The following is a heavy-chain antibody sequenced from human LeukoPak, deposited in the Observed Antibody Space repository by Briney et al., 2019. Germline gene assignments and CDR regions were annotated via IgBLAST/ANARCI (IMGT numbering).Heavy chain of an antibody. CDR3: AKDQDVAAAGTWGSIDY. J-gene: IGHJ4*02. V-gene: IGHV3-30*18. CDR2: ISYDATNK. CDR1: GFTFSSDG. Sequence: GGSLRLSCAASGFTFSSDGLSWVRQAPGKGLEWVAVISYDATNKYYTDSVKGRFTISRDNSKNTLYLQMNSLRAEDTAVYYCAKDQDVAAAGTWGSIDYWGQGTLVTVSS. D-gene: IGHD6-13*01.